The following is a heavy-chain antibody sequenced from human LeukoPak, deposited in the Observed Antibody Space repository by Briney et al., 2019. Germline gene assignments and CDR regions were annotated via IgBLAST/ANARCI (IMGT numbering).Heavy chain of an antibody. J-gene: IGHJ4*02. CDR2: ISGSGGST. D-gene: IGHD2-2*01. CDR1: GFTFSNYG. Sequence: PGGSLRLSCAASGFTFSNYGMNWVRQAPGKGLEWVSGISGSGGSTYSADSVKGRFIISRDNSKNTLYLQMNSLRAEDTAVYYCAKVPKIAVPGYCSSTSCLVFDYWGQGTLVTVSS. V-gene: IGHV3-23*01. CDR3: AKVPKIAVPGYCSSTSCLVFDY.